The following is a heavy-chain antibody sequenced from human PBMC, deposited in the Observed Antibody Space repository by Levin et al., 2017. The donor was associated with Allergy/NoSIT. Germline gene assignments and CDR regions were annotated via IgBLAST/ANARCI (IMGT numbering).Heavy chain of an antibody. CDR3: ARDRRAWFGEPPGFDY. Sequence: KPGGSLRLSCKASGGTFSSYAISWVRQAPGQGLEWMGGIIPIFGTANYAQKFQGRVTITADESTSTAYMELSSLRSEDTAVYYCARDRRAWFGEPPGFDYWGQGTLVTVSS. CDR2: IIPIFGTA. D-gene: IGHD3-10*01. J-gene: IGHJ4*02. CDR1: GGTFSSYA. V-gene: IGHV1-69*01.